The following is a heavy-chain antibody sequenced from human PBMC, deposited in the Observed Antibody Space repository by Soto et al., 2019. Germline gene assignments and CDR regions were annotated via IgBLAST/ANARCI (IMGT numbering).Heavy chain of an antibody. CDR1: GYTFTTYG. J-gene: IGHJ5*02. CDR3: ARVQNVDTSMVTGGGWFDP. V-gene: IGHV1-18*01. D-gene: IGHD5-18*01. CDR2: ISTENGNT. Sequence: QVQLVQSGAEVKKPGASVKVSCEASGYTFTTYGISWVRQAPGQGLEWMGWISTENGNTNYAQKLQGRVTMTTDTSTSTAYMELRSLRSDDTAVYYCARVQNVDTSMVTGGGWFDPWGQGTLVTVSS.